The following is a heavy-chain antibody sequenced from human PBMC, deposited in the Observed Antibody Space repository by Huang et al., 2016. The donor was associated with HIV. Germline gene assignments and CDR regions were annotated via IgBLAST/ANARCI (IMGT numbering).Heavy chain of an antibody. J-gene: IGHJ3*02. V-gene: IGHV3-30-3*01. CDR1: GFPFNNQA. CDR3: ARAKDTWDAYDI. D-gene: IGHD5-18*01. CDR2: IANDGSNN. Sequence: QVQLVESGGGVVPPGRSLRLSCAASGFPFNNQAMHWVRQAPGKGVDWVAVIANDGSNNYYADSVKGRFTISRDSSKITRFLHMTSLRTEDTAVYYCARAKDTWDAYDIWGQGTMVIVSS.